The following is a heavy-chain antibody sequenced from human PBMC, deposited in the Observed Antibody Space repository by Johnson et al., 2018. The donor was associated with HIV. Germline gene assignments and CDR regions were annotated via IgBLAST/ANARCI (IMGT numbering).Heavy chain of an antibody. Sequence: VQLVESGGGLVKPGGSLRLSCAASGFTFSDYYMSWIRQAPGKGLEWVSYISSSGSTIYYEASVKGRFTISRDYSKNTLYLQMMSLRTEDTAVYFCAKVPSAVWFGEVIWGQGTMVTVSS. V-gene: IGHV3-11*04. CDR3: AKVPSAVWFGEVI. CDR1: GFTFSDYY. J-gene: IGHJ3*02. CDR2: ISSSGSTI. D-gene: IGHD3-10*01.